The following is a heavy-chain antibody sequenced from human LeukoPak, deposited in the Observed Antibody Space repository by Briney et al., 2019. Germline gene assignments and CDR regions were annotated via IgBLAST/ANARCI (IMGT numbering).Heavy chain of an antibody. Sequence: PGGSLRLSCAASGFTFSDYYMSWIRQAPGKGLEWVSYISSSGSTIYYADSLKGRFTISRDNAKNSLSLQVNSLRAEDTAVYYCARSRSGYYENYWGQGTLVTVSS. V-gene: IGHV3-11*04. J-gene: IGHJ4*02. CDR3: ARSRSGYYENY. CDR1: GFTFSDYY. CDR2: ISSSGSTI. D-gene: IGHD3-22*01.